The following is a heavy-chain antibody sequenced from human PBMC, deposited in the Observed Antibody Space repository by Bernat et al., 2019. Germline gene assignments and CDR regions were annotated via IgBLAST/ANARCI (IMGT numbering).Heavy chain of an antibody. CDR2: IKHDGSEK. J-gene: IGHJ4*02. CDR1: GFTFSTYW. CDR3: ARGLGGF. V-gene: IGHV3-7*03. Sequence: EVQLVESGGGLVQPGGSLRLSCSASGFTFSTYWMIWVRQAPGKGLEWVGNIKHDGSEKDYVDSGKGRFSISRDNAKNTLYMQMNSLRGEDTAGYYCARGLGGFWGKGTLVTVSS.